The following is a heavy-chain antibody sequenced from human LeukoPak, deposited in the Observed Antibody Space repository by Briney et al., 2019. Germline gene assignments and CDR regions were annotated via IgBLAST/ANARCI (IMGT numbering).Heavy chain of an antibody. CDR2: ISSSSSYI. V-gene: IGHV3-21*01. CDR3: AREMGWSYYFDY. D-gene: IGHD1-26*01. J-gene: IGHJ4*02. CDR1: GFTFSSYS. Sequence: AGRSLRLSCAASGFTFSSYSMNWVRQAPGKGLEWVSSISSSSSYIYYADSVKGRFTISRDNAKNSLYLQMSSLRAEDTAVYYCAREMGWSYYFDYWGQGTLVTVSS.